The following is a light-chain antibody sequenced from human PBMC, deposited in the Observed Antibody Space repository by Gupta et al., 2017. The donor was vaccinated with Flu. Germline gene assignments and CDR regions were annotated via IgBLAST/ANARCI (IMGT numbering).Light chain of an antibody. CDR3: TRCKLPWT. CDR2: EVS. V-gene: IGKV2-30*01. Sequence: DLVMSQSPLSLSVTLGQAASISCRSSQSLVYKNEITYLTWFQHMPDQAPRRLIYEVSTRDFGVTDRFSGSGVGNDFTLKSSRGEVKDVRGYYVTRCKLPWTFGQGTRLEI. J-gene: IGKJ2*02. CDR1: QSLVYKNEITY.